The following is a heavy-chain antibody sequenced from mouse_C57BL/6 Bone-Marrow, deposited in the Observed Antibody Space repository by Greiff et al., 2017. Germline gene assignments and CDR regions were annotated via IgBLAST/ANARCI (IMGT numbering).Heavy chain of an antibody. D-gene: IGHD2-2*01. CDR1: GFNIKDDY. V-gene: IGHV14-4*01. CDR2: IDPENGDT. Sequence: EVQGVESGAELVRPGASVKLSCPASGFNIKDDYMHWVKQRPEQGLEWIGWIDPENGDTEYASKFQGKATITADPSSNTAYLQLSSLTSEDTAVYYCTTAMVTGGGQGTLVTVSA. J-gene: IGHJ3*01. CDR3: TTAMVTG.